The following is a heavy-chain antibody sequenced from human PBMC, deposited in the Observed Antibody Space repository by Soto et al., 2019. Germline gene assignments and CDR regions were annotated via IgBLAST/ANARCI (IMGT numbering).Heavy chain of an antibody. CDR1: GSTFSSYA. CDR2: IWYDGSNA. J-gene: IGHJ4*02. D-gene: IGHD5-18*01. Sequence: PGGSLRLSCAASGSTFSSYAIHWVRQAPGKGLERVAVIWYDGSNASYAESVKGRFTISRDNSENMVYLQMNSLRAVDTAVYYCEKPLVGYSLGYYFDYWGQGTLVTVSS. CDR3: EKPLVGYSLGYYFDY. V-gene: IGHV3-33*06.